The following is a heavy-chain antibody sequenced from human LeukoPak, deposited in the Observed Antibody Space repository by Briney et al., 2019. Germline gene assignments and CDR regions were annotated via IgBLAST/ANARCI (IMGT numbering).Heavy chain of an antibody. CDR2: IYYSGST. CDR3: AREKTGYCSGGSCSNWFDP. CDR1: GGPISSYY. J-gene: IGHJ5*02. V-gene: IGHV4-59*01. Sequence: KTSETLSLTCSVSGGPISSYYWSWIRQPPGKGLEWIGYIYYSGSTNYNPSLKSRVTISVDTSKNQFSLKLSSVTAADTAVYYCAREKTGYCSGGSCSNWFDPWGQGTLVTVSS. D-gene: IGHD2-15*01.